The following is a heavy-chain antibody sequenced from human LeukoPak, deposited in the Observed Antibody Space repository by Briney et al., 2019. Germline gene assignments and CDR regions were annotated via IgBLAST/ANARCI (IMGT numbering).Heavy chain of an antibody. CDR1: GGSISSYY. J-gene: IGHJ3*02. D-gene: IGHD2-2*02. V-gene: IGHV4-59*01. CDR2: IYYSGST. Sequence: PSETLSLTCTVSGGSISSYYWSWIRQPPGKGLEWIGYIYYSGSTNYNPSLKSRVTISVDTSKNQFSLKLSSVTAADTAVYYCARSDIVVVPAAIPPAFDIWGQGTMVTVSS. CDR3: ARSDIVVVPAAIPPAFDI.